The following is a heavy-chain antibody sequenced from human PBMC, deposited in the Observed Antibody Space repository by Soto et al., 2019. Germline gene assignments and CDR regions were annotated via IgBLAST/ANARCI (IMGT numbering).Heavy chain of an antibody. CDR1: GFTFSSYA. J-gene: IGHJ1*01. V-gene: IGHV3-23*01. Sequence: GGSLRLSCASSGFTFSSYAMSLVRQAPGKGLEWVSAISGSGGSTYYADSVKGRFTISRDNSKNTLYLQMNSLRAEDTAVYYCAKEGDWTEYFQHWGQGTLVTVSS. D-gene: IGHD2-21*01. CDR3: AKEGDWTEYFQH. CDR2: ISGSGGST.